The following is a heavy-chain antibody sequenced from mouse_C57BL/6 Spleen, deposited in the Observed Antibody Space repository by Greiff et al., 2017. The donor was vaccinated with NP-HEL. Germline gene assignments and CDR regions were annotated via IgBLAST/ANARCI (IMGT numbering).Heavy chain of an antibody. J-gene: IGHJ4*01. V-gene: IGHV1-26*01. Sequence: EVQLQQSGPELVKPGASVKISCKASGYTFTDYYMNWVKQSHGKSLEWIGDINPNNGGTSYNQKFKGKATLTVDKSSSTAYMELRSLTSEDSAVYYCARRYYYGSSYQVAMDYWGQGTSVTVSS. CDR2: INPNNGGT. CDR3: ARRYYYGSSYQVAMDY. D-gene: IGHD1-1*01. CDR1: GYTFTDYY.